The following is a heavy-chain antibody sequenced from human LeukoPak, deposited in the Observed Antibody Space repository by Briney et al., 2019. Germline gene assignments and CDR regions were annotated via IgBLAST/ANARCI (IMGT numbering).Heavy chain of an antibody. V-gene: IGHV1-8*03. CDR3: AIPIYGDYGPVGY. CDR1: GYTFTSYD. Sequence: PQASVKVSCKASGYTFTSYDINWVRQATGQGLEWMGWMNPNSGNTGYAQKFQGRVTITRNTSISTAYMELSSLRSDDTAVYYCAIPIYGDYGPVGYWGQGTLVTVSS. J-gene: IGHJ4*02. D-gene: IGHD4-17*01. CDR2: MNPNSGNT.